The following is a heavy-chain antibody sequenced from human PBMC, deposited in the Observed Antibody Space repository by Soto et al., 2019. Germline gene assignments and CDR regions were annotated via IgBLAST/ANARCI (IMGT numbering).Heavy chain of an antibody. V-gene: IGHV3-23*01. J-gene: IGHJ6*02. Sequence: GGSLRLSCAASGFTFSSYAMSWVRQAPGKGLEWVSAISGSGGSTYYADSVKGRFTISRDNSKNTLYVQMNSLIAEGTAVYYCAKYGLTLVGYDSYYYYGMDVWGQGTTVTVSS. D-gene: IGHD5-12*01. CDR3: AKYGLTLVGYDSYYYYGMDV. CDR1: GFTFSSYA. CDR2: ISGSGGST.